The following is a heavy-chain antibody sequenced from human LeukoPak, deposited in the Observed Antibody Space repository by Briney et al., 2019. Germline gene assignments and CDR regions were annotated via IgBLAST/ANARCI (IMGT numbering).Heavy chain of an antibody. V-gene: IGHV1-3*01. CDR2: INAGNGNT. J-gene: IGHJ3*02. CDR3: ARGILRYFDWLYLGAFDI. CDR1: GYTFTGYY. D-gene: IGHD3-9*01. Sequence: GASVKVSRKASGYTFTGYYMHWVRQAPGQRLEWMGWINAGNGNTKYSQKFQGRVTITRDTSASTAYMELSSLRSEDTAVYYCARGILRYFDWLYLGAFDIWGQGTMVTVSS.